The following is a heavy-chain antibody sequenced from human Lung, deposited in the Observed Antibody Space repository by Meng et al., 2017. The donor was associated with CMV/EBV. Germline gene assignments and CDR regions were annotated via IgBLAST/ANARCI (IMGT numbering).Heavy chain of an antibody. CDR1: GFTFSSYS. CDR2: ISNSGAYI. Sequence: GESXKISXAASGFTFSSYSMNWVRQAPGKGLEWVSSISNSGAYIYYADSVKGRFSISRDNAQNSLYLHMNSLRAEDTAVYYCTRDVSPRSSAYFAIYYFYALDVWGQGTAVTVSS. CDR3: TRDVSPRSSAYFAIYYFYALDV. V-gene: IGHV3-21*01. J-gene: IGHJ6*02. D-gene: IGHD2-21*01.